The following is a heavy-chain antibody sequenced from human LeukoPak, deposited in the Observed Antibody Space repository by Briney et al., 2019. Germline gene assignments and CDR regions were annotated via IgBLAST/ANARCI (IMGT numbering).Heavy chain of an antibody. CDR1: GFTFSSYG. Sequence: PGRSLRLSCAASGFTFSSYGMHWVRQAPGKGLEWVAIMWYDGSNKYYADSVKGRFTISRDNSKNTLYLQMNSLRDEDTAVYYCARDSRFGKLLIPYFDYWGQGTLVTVSS. CDR2: MWYDGSNK. D-gene: IGHD3-10*01. J-gene: IGHJ4*02. V-gene: IGHV3-33*01. CDR3: ARDSRFGKLLIPYFDY.